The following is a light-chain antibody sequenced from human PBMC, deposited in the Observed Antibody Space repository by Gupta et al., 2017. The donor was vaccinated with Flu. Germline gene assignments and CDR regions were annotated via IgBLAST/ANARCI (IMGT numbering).Light chain of an antibody. J-gene: IGKJ5*01. CDR3: QQYDNLRVYA. Sequence: DRVTITCQASQDISNYLNWYQQKPGKAPKLLIYDASNLETGVPSRFSGSGSGTDFTFTISSLQPEDIATYYCQQYDNLRVYAFGQGTRLEIK. CDR2: DAS. CDR1: QDISNY. V-gene: IGKV1-33*01.